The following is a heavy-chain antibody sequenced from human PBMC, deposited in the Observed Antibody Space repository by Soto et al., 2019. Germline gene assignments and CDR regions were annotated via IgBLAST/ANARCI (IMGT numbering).Heavy chain of an antibody. CDR1: GFTFSSYW. CDR2: INTDGSTT. J-gene: IGHJ2*01. CDR3: ARGGQGFWYFDL. V-gene: IGHV3-74*01. Sequence: EVQLVESGGGLVQPGGSLRLSCAASGFTFSSYWMHWVRQAPGKGLVWVSRINTDGSTTSYADSVKGRFTISRDNAKNTVYLQMNSLTAEDTAVYCCARGGQGFWYFDLWGRATLVTVSS.